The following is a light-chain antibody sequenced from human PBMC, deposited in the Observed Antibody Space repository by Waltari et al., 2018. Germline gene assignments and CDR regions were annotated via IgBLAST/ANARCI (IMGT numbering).Light chain of an antibody. CDR1: QSVNNF. CDR2: DAS. V-gene: IGKV3-11*01. CDR3: QQRSNLLT. Sequence: EVVFTQTPATLSLSPGARATHSCRASQSVNNFVGWYQQKSGQAPRLLIYDASNRAAGIPARFSGSGSGTEFTLTITSLEPEDFAIYYCQQRSNLLTFGGGTKVEIK. J-gene: IGKJ4*01.